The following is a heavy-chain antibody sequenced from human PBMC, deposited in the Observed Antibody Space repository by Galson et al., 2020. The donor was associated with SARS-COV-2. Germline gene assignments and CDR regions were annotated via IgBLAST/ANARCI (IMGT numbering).Heavy chain of an antibody. Sequence: SGPTLVKPTQTLTLTCTFSGFSLTTTGVCVTWVRQPPGKALEWLALIDWEDDKYYSTSLKTRLTISKDTSKNQVVLRMTDADPADTATYYCARILWFGELYGKAYDYWGQGTLVTVSS. D-gene: IGHD3-10*01. J-gene: IGHJ4*02. CDR3: ARILWFGELYGKAYDY. CDR1: GFSLTTTGVC. CDR2: IDWEDDK. V-gene: IGHV2-70*20.